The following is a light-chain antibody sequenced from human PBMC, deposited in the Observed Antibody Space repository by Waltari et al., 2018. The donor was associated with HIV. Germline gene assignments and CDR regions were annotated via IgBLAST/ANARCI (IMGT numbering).Light chain of an antibody. V-gene: IGLV1-47*01. J-gene: IGLJ2*01. Sequence: QSVLTPPPAASGTPGQRVTISCSGSMSNIVSKNVYWYQHVPGTAPKLLMYRNDQRPSGVPDRFSGSKSGTSASLAISGLRSEDEADYYCVVWDDSLSGVVFGGGTKLTVL. CDR1: MSNIVSKN. CDR3: VVWDDSLSGVV. CDR2: RND.